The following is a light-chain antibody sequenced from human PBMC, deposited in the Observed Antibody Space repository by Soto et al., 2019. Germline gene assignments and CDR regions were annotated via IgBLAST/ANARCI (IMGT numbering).Light chain of an antibody. V-gene: IGLV2-14*01. CDR3: SSYSTISNLV. CDR1: SSDIGGYNY. Sequence: QSALTQPASVSGSPGQSITISCAGTSSDIGGYNYVSWYQQHPGKAPKVMIYEVSNRPSGVSNRFSGSKSGNTASLTISGLQAEDEADYYCSSYSTISNLVFGTGTKLTVL. J-gene: IGLJ1*01. CDR2: EVS.